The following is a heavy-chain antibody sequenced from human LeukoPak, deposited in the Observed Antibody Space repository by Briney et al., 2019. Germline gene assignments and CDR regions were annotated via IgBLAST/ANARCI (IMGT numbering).Heavy chain of an antibody. CDR1: GFTFDDYG. Sequence: PGGSLRLSCAASGFTFDDYGMSWVRQAPGKGLEWVSGINWNGGGTGYADSVRGRFTVSRDNANNSLFLQMNSLRVEDTAVYYCALTRGYSGYDLDSWGQGTLVTVSS. CDR2: INWNGGGT. J-gene: IGHJ4*02. V-gene: IGHV3-20*04. D-gene: IGHD5-12*01. CDR3: ALTRGYSGYDLDS.